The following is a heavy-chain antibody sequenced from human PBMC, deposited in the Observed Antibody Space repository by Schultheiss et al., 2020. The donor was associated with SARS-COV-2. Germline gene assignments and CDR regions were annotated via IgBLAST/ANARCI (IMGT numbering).Heavy chain of an antibody. CDR2: TRNKANSYTT. V-gene: IGHV3-72*01. CDR1: GFTFSDHY. J-gene: IGHJ4*02. D-gene: IGHD2/OR15-2a*01. CDR3: ARDIKDTTYYLFDY. Sequence: GGSLRLSCAASGFTFSDHYMDWVRQAPGKGLEWVGRTRNKANSYTTEYAASVKGRFTISRDDSKNSLYLQMNSLRAEDTAVYYCARDIKDTTYYLFDYWGQGTLVTVSS.